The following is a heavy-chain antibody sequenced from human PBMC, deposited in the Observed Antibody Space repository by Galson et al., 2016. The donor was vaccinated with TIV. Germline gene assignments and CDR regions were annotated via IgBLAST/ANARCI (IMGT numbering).Heavy chain of an antibody. V-gene: IGHV3-74*01. J-gene: IGHJ4*02. Sequence: SLRLSCAVSGFTFNNYWMHWVRQTPGKRLMWVSRINSDGSSSAYADSVKGRFTISRDNAQNTLFLHMNSLRAEDTAVHYCARLRGYYDEAVYWGQGTLVTVSS. D-gene: IGHD3-16*01. CDR3: ARLRGYYDEAVY. CDR1: GFTFNNYW. CDR2: INSDGSSS.